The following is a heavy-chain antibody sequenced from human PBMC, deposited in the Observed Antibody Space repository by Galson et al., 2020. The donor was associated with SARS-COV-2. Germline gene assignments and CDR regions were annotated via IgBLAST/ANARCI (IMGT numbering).Heavy chain of an antibody. CDR2: ITRGSDTK. Sequence: TGGSLRLSCAASGFTFSSYSMNWVRQAPGKGLEWVSYITRGSDTKYYADSEKGRFTVSRDNAKNSVYLHMNNLRDEDTAVYYCATEAHDYWGHGTLVTVSS. CDR1: GFTFSSYS. J-gene: IGHJ4*01. CDR3: ATEAHDY. V-gene: IGHV3-48*02.